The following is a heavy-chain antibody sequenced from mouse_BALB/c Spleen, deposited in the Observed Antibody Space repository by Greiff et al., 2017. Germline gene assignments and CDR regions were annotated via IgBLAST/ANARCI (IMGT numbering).Heavy chain of an antibody. D-gene: IGHD3-1*01. V-gene: IGHV14-3*02. CDR3: ARGYGGAY. Sequence: EVQLQQSGAELVKPGASVKLSCTASGFNIKDTYMHWVKQRPEQGLEWIGRIDPANGNTKYDPKFQGKATITADTSSNTAYLQLSSLTSEDTAVYYWARGYGGAYWGQGTLVTVSA. CDR1: GFNIKDTY. CDR2: IDPANGNT. J-gene: IGHJ3*01.